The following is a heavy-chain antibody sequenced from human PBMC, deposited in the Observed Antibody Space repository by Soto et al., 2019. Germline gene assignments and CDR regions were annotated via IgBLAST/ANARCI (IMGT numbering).Heavy chain of an antibody. D-gene: IGHD3-22*01. CDR1: GGTFRSYS. CDR3: ARPDEGGYSSNHHYYYALDV. CDR2: IIPIFDIT. J-gene: IGHJ6*02. V-gene: IGHV1-69*01. Sequence: QVQLVQSGAEVKKPGSSVKVSCKASGGTFRSYSISWVRQAPGQGLEWMGGIIPIFDITNYAHKFQGRVTITADESTSTASMELSSLGSDDTAVYYCARPDEGGYSSNHHYYYALDVWGQGTTVTV.